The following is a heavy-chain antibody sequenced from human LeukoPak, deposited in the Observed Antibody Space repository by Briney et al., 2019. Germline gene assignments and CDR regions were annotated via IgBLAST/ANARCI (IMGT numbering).Heavy chain of an antibody. CDR1: GFTFSNYW. V-gene: IGHV3-7*05. CDR2: IKQDGSEK. D-gene: IGHD3-10*01. J-gene: IGHJ5*02. CDR3: ARGGIRGVLMEP. Sequence: HPGGSLRLSCAASGFTFSNYWMTWVRQAPGKGLEWVANIKQDGSEKYYVDSVKGRFTISRDNAKNSLYLQMNSLRADDTAVYYCARGGIRGVLMEPWGQGTLVTVSS.